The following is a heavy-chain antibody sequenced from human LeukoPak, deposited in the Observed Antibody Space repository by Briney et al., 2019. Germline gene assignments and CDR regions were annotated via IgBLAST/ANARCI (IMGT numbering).Heavy chain of an antibody. Sequence: GGSLRLSCAASGFTFSSYWMSWVRQAPGKGLEWVANIKQDGSEKYYVDSVKGRFTISRDNAKNSLYLQMNSLRAEDTAVYYCARDPSYYGSGSYWYDAFDIWGQGTMVTVSS. CDR3: ARDPSYYGSGSYWYDAFDI. D-gene: IGHD3-10*01. CDR2: IKQDGSEK. J-gene: IGHJ3*02. CDR1: GFTFSSYW. V-gene: IGHV3-7*01.